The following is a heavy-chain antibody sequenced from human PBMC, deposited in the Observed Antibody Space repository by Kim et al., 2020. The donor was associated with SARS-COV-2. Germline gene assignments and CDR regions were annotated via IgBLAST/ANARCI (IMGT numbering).Heavy chain of an antibody. CDR3: ARAPMRVIYLSDY. J-gene: IGHJ4*02. D-gene: IGHD2-21*01. Sequence: NYGQKLQGRVTMTTDTSTSTAYMELRSLRSDDTAVYYCARAPMRVIYLSDYWGQGTLVTVSS. V-gene: IGHV1-18*01.